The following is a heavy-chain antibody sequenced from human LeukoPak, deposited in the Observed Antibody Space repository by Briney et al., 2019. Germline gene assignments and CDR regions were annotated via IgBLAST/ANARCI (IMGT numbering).Heavy chain of an antibody. J-gene: IGHJ4*02. CDR1: GGTFSSYA. CDR3: ARARAGGYCSSTSCFTQNFDY. Sequence: ASVKASCKASGGTFSSYAISWVRQAPGQGLERMGGIIPIFGTANYAQKFQGRVTITTDESTSTAYMELSSLRSEDTAVYYCARARAGGYCSSTSCFTQNFDYWGQGTLVTVSS. D-gene: IGHD2-2*02. CDR2: IIPIFGTA. V-gene: IGHV1-69*05.